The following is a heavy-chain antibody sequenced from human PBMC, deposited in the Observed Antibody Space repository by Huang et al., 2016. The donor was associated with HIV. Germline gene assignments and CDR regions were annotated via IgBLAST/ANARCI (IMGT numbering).Heavy chain of an antibody. V-gene: IGHV7-4-1*02. Sequence: QVQLVQSGSELKKPGASVKFSCKAFGYSFTSFLISWVRQAPGQGLGWMGWIETNTSKPTDAQGFTGRFVFCWDTAVSTAYLQISSLKAEDTAVDYCARRRGYDSDDPGCQGTLVTVSS. CDR2: IETNTSKP. CDR1: GYSFTSFL. J-gene: IGHJ5*02. CDR3: ARRRGYDSDDP. D-gene: IGHD2-15*01.